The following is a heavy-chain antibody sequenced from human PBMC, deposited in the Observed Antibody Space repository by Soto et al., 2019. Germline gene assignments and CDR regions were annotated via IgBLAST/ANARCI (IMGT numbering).Heavy chain of an antibody. V-gene: IGHV5-51*01. CDR2: INPGDSDI. Sequence: GESLKISCKASGYSFTTYWIAWVRQMPGKGLEWMGIINPGDSDIRYSPSFQGQVTISADNSISTAYLQWSSLKASDTAMYYCARHEQFYYYYYGMDVWRQGTAATVSS. J-gene: IGHJ6*02. D-gene: IGHD4-4*01. CDR1: GYSFTTYW. CDR3: ARHEQFYYYYYGMDV.